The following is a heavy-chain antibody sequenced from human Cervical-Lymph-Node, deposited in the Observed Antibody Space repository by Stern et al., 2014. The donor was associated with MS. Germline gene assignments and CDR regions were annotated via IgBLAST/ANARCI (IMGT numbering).Heavy chain of an antibody. CDR1: GYTLNDLS. D-gene: IGHD6-19*01. J-gene: IGHJ6*02. CDR2: SSPEDGET. CDR3: ASAVTGLNYYFHALDV. Sequence: QVQLVQSRAEVKKPGASVKVSCKVSGYTLNDLSLHWVRQAPGEGLEWMGGSSPEDGETIFAQGLQGRVTVTEDTSTDTAYMELSSLRSEDTAVYYCASAVTGLNYYFHALDVWGQGTTVTVSS. V-gene: IGHV1-24*01.